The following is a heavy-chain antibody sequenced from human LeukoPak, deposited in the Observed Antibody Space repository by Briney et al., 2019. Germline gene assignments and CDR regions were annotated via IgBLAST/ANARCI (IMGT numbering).Heavy chain of an antibody. CDR1: GFTFSNYW. CDR3: TRGGVDY. D-gene: IGHD3-10*01. V-gene: IGHV3-74*01. CDR2: INSDGSTT. Sequence: GGSLRLSCAASGFTFSNYWMHWVRQAPGKGLVWVSRINSDGSTTTYADSVKGRFTISRDNARNTLYLQMNSLRAEDTAVCFCTRGGVDYWGQGTLVTVSS. J-gene: IGHJ4*02.